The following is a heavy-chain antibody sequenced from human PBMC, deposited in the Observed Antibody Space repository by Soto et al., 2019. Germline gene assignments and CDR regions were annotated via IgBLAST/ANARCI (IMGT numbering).Heavy chain of an antibody. CDR2: ISFDGTKK. Sequence: GGSLRLSCASSGFTFNIYALHWVRQAPGKGLEWVAVISFDGTKKYYSDSVKGRFTISRDNLKNTLYLQMNNLRVEDAALYFCAREDDYGYRYINYGLDVWGQGTTVTVSS. CDR1: GFTFNIYA. J-gene: IGHJ6*02. CDR3: AREDDYGYRYINYGLDV. D-gene: IGHD4-17*01. V-gene: IGHV3-30-3*01.